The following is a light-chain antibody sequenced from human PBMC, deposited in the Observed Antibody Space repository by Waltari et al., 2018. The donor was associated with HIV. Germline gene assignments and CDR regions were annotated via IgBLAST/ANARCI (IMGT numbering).Light chain of an antibody. V-gene: IGKV3-15*01. Sequence: VITQSSVTIPVSPGATVTLSCRASENIDKNLAWYLQKPGQPPRLVIYGATTRATGVPARFSGSGSGTDFTLTISSLRSEDVATYYCQQSRDWPRYTFGQGTRLDLK. CDR2: GAT. CDR3: QQSRDWPRYT. CDR1: ENIDKN. J-gene: IGKJ2*01.